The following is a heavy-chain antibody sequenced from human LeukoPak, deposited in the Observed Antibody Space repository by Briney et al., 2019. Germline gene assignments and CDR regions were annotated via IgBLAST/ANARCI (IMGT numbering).Heavy chain of an antibody. CDR3: ARVEPFTYYSDS. V-gene: IGHV3-74*01. Sequence: GGSLRLSCAVSGFTFSNSWMHWVRQAPGKGLVWVSYISIDGSSTRYADSVKGRFTISRDNAENTLYLQMNSLRAEDTAVYYCARVEPFTYYSDSWGQGTLVTVSS. CDR2: ISIDGSST. CDR1: GFTFSNSW. J-gene: IGHJ4*02.